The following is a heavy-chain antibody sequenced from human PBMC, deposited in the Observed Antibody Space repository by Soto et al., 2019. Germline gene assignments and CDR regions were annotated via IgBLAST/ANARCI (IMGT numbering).Heavy chain of an antibody. CDR1: GFTFSSYA. V-gene: IGHV3-23*01. CDR3: AIDADGICSSWYVLAAGY. Sequence: EVQLLESGGGLVQPGGSLRLSCAASGFTFSSYAMSWVRQAPGKGLEWVSAISGSGGSTYYADYVKGRFTISRDNSKNSLDLSINSLRAEDTAVYYCAIDADGICSSWYVLAAGYGGKGTLVTVSS. D-gene: IGHD6-13*01. J-gene: IGHJ4*02. CDR2: ISGSGGST.